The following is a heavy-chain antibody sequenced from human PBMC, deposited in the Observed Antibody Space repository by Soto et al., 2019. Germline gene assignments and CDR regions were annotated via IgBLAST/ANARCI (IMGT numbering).Heavy chain of an antibody. Sequence: ASVKVSCKASGYTFTGYYMHWVRQAPGQGLEWMGWINPNSGGTNYAQKFQGRVTMTRDTSISTAYMELSGLRSDDTAVYYCARWLPSVSRFLEWLPSHNWFDPWGQGTLVTVYS. J-gene: IGHJ5*02. CDR3: ARWLPSVSRFLEWLPSHNWFDP. CDR1: GYTFTGYY. V-gene: IGHV1-2*02. D-gene: IGHD3-3*01. CDR2: INPNSGGT.